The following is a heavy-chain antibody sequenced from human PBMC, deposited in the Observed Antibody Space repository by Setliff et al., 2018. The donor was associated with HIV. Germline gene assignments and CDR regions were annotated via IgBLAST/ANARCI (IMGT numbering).Heavy chain of an antibody. CDR2: IIPMFDAP. V-gene: IGHV1-69*13. D-gene: IGHD6-13*01. CDR3: ARPIRAAAGNDAFHV. Sequence: ASVKVSCKTSGGTFSSYAISWVRQAPGQGLEWMGGIIPMFDAPNYAQKFQGRVTITADESTSTAYMELGSLRSEDSAVYFCARPIRAAAGNDAFHVWGQGTMVTVSS. J-gene: IGHJ3*01. CDR1: GGTFSSYA.